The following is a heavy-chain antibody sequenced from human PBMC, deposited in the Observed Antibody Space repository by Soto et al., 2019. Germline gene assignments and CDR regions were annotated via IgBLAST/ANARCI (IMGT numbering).Heavy chain of an antibody. CDR2: ISAYNGNT. CDR1: GYTFTSYG. V-gene: IGHV1-18*01. CDR3: ARHSDIVLMVYAKGPIIEY. Sequence: ASVKVSCKASGYTFTSYGIIWVRQAPGQGLEWMGWISAYNGNTNYAQKLQGRVTMTTDTSTSTAYMELRSLRSDDTAVYYCARHSDIVLMVYAKGPIIEYWGQGTLVTVSS. D-gene: IGHD2-8*01. J-gene: IGHJ4*02.